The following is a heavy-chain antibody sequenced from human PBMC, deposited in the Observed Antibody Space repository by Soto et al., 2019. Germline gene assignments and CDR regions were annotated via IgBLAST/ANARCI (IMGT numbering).Heavy chain of an antibody. CDR1: GFTFSSYW. D-gene: IGHD3-22*01. V-gene: IGHV3-43*02. Sequence: GGSLRLSCAASGFTFSSYWMHWVRQAPGKGQEWVSAISGSGGSTYYADSVKGRFTISRDNSKNYLYLQMNSLRTEDTALYYCTLYYDSRGGAQFDYWGQETRVTVSS. CDR2: ISGSGGST. J-gene: IGHJ4*02. CDR3: TLYYDSRGGAQFDY.